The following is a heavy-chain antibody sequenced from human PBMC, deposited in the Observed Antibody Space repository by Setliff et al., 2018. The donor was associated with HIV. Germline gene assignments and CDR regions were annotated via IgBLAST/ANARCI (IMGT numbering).Heavy chain of an antibody. Sequence: ASVKVSCKASGYPFTSYGICWVRQAPGHGLEWMGYISPYNGDAYYAEKFQGRVTMTTDTSTTAVSMELTNLRSDDTAVYFCTRMQAYYNFWRSTYYFDYWGQGTPVTVSS. CDR2: ISPYNGDA. CDR3: TRMQAYYNFWRSTYYFDY. V-gene: IGHV1-18*01. D-gene: IGHD3-3*01. J-gene: IGHJ4*02. CDR1: GYPFTSYG.